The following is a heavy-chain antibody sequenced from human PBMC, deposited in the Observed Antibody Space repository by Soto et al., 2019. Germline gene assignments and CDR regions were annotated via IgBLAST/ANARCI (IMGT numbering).Heavy chain of an antibody. V-gene: IGHV5-51*01. CDR1: GYIFSKYW. CDR2: IYPGDSDT. CDR3: VVYSSSSGRHFDY. Sequence: PGESLKISCKSSGYIFSKYWIGWVRQMPGEGLEWMGIIYPGDSDTRYSPSFQGQVTISADKSITTAYLQWRSLKASDTAIYYCVVYSSSSGRHFDYWGQGTLVTVSS. J-gene: IGHJ4*02. D-gene: IGHD6-6*01.